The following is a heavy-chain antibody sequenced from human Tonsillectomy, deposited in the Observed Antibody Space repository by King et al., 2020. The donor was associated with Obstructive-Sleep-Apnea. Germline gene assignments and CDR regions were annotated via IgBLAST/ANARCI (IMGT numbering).Heavy chain of an antibody. D-gene: IGHD6-13*01. Sequence: LQLQESGPGLVKPSETLSLTCTVSGGSISRSGYYWGWVRQPPGKGLEWIGSIYYSGSTYYNPSLKSRVTISEDTSKNQFSLKLSSVTAADTAVYYCARVPLHYSSSFNWGQGTLVTVSS. J-gene: IGHJ4*02. CDR1: GGSISRSGYY. V-gene: IGHV4-39*07. CDR3: ARVPLHYSSSFN. CDR2: IYYSGST.